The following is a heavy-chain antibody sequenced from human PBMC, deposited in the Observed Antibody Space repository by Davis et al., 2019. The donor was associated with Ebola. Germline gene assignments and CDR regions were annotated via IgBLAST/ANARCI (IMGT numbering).Heavy chain of an antibody. CDR3: TRGAPYFMDV. V-gene: IGHV3-73*01. CDR1: GFTFSGSA. Sequence: GGSLRLSCAASGFTFSGSAMHWVRQASGKGLEWVGRIRSKANSYATAYGASVEGRFTISRDDSKNTAYLQMNSLKTEDTAVYYCTRGAPYFMDVWGQGTTVTVSS. CDR2: IRSKANSYAT. D-gene: IGHD2/OR15-2a*01. J-gene: IGHJ6*02.